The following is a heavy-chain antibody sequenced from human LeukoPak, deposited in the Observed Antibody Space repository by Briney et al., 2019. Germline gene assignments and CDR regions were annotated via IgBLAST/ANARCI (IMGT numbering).Heavy chain of an antibody. CDR2: IYHSGST. CDR1: GGPISSGGYY. Sequence: SQTLSLTCTVSGGPISSGGYYWSWIRQPPGKGLEWIGYIYHSGSTYYNPSLKSRVTISVDTSKNQFSLKLSSVTAADTAVYYCARGDTAMVNGFDPWGQGTLVTVSS. D-gene: IGHD5-18*01. J-gene: IGHJ5*02. V-gene: IGHV4-30-2*01. CDR3: ARGDTAMVNGFDP.